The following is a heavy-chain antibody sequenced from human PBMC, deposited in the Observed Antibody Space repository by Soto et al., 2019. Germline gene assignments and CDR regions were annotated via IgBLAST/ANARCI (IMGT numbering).Heavy chain of an antibody. J-gene: IGHJ4*02. D-gene: IGHD5-12*01. CDR2: IYYSGST. CDR1: GGSISSGGYY. Sequence: SETLSLTCTVSGGSISSGGYYWNWIRQHPGKGLEWIGYIYYSGSTYYNPSLKSRVTISVDTSKNQFSLKLSSVTAADTAVYYCARQEDGYNLFDYWGQGTLVTVSS. V-gene: IGHV4-31*03. CDR3: ARQEDGYNLFDY.